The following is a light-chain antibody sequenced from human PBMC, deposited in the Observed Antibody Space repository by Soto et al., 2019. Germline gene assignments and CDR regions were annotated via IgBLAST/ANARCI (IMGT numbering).Light chain of an antibody. V-gene: IGKV4-1*01. CDR1: QSVLYSSNNNNY. CDR3: QKYYSTPPT. J-gene: IGKJ4*01. CDR2: WAS. Sequence: DIVMTQSPDSLAVSLGERATINCKSSQSVLYSSNNNNYLAWYQQKPGQPPKLLIYWASTRESGVPDRFSGSGSGTDFTLTISSLQAEDVAVYYCQKYYSTPPTFGGGTKVEIK.